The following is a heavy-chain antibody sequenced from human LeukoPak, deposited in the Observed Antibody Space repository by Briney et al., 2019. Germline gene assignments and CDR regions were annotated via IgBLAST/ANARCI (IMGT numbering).Heavy chain of an antibody. V-gene: IGHV5-51*01. Sequence: PGESLKISCKGSGYIFTSYWIGWVRQMPGKGLEWMGIIYPGDSDTRYSPSFQGQVTISADKSISTAYLQWSSLKASDTAMYYCARTTLSYPYYFDYWGQGTLVTVSS. D-gene: IGHD1-26*01. CDR1: GYIFTSYW. CDR3: ARTTLSYPYYFDY. J-gene: IGHJ4*02. CDR2: IYPGDSDT.